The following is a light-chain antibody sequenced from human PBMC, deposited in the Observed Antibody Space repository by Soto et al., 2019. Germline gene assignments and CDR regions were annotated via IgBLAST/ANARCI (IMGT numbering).Light chain of an antibody. CDR1: QSISSW. CDR3: QQYGSSLT. J-gene: IGKJ1*01. Sequence: TQSPSTLSSSLGDIVTMPCRASQSISSWLAWYQQKSGQAPRLLIYGASSRASGIPDRFSGSGSGTDFTLTISRVEPEDFAVYYCQQYGSSLTFGLGTKVDIK. V-gene: IGKV3-20*01. CDR2: GAS.